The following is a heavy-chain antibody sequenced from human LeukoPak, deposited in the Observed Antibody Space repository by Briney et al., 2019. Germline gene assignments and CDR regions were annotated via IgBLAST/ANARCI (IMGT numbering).Heavy chain of an antibody. J-gene: IGHJ4*02. D-gene: IGHD6-13*01. CDR1: AFTFSGYA. CDR2: ISSSSSYI. CDR3: ARGGSSWYDY. V-gene: IGHV3-21*01. Sequence: GGSLRLSCSASAFTFSGYALHWVRQAPGKGLEWVSSISSSSSYIYYADSVKGRFTISRDNAKNSLYLQMDSLRAEDTAVYYCARGGSSWYDYWGQGTLVTVSS.